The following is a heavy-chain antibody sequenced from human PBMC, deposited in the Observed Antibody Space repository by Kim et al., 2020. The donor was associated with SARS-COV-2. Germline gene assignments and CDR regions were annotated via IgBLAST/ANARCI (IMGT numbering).Heavy chain of an antibody. D-gene: IGHD3-9*01. J-gene: IGHJ5*02. CDR2: IYHSGST. V-gene: IGHV4-38-2*02. Sequence: SETLSLTCTVSGYSISSGYYWGWIRQPPGKGLEWIGSIYHSGSTYYNPSLKSRVTISVDTSKNQFSLKLSSVTAADTAVYYCARCTRDILTGYYNWFDPWGQGTLVTVSS. CDR3: ARCTRDILTGYYNWFDP. CDR1: GYSISSGYY.